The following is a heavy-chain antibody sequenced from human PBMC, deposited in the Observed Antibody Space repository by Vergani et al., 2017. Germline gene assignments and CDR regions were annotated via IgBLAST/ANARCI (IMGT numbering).Heavy chain of an antibody. V-gene: IGHV3-30*02. Sequence: QVQLVESGGGVVQPGGSLRLSCAASGFTFSRYGMHWVRQAPGKGLEWVAFIRYDGSNKYYADSVKGRFTISRDNSKNTLYLQMNSLRAEDTAVYYCAKDLDDILTGPFDYWGQGTLVTVSS. D-gene: IGHD3-9*01. CDR3: AKDLDDILTGPFDY. J-gene: IGHJ4*02. CDR2: IRYDGSNK. CDR1: GFTFSRYG.